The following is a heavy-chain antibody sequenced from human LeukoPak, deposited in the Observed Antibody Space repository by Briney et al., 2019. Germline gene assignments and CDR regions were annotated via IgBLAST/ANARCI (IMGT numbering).Heavy chain of an antibody. D-gene: IGHD5-18*01. CDR3: AKQGSVGGYSYGFWYFDL. CDR2: ISGSGGST. Sequence: GGSLRLSCAASGFTFSSYAMSWVRQAPGKGLEWVSAISGSGGSTYYADSVKGRFTISRDNSKNTLYLQMNSLRAEDTAVYYCAKQGSVGGYSYGFWYFDLWDRGTLVTVSS. CDR1: GFTFSSYA. V-gene: IGHV3-23*01. J-gene: IGHJ2*01.